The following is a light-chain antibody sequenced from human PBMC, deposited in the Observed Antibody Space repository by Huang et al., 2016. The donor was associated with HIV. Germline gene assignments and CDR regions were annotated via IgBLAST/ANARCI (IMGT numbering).Light chain of an antibody. CDR1: ESIGRW. Sequence: IQMTQSPSTLSASVGDRVTVTCRASESIGRWLAWYQQKPGKAPKRLIYKASTSTSDVPSRFSGSGSGTQFSLIISSLQPDDFATYYCQQYSTSMYSFGQGTKVEIK. CDR2: KAS. J-gene: IGKJ2*01. CDR3: QQYSTSMYS. V-gene: IGKV1-5*03.